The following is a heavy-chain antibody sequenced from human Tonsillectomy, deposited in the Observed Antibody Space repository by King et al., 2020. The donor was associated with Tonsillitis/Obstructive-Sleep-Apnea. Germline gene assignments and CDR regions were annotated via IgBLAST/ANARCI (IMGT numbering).Heavy chain of an antibody. D-gene: IGHD2-2*01. CDR2: ISAYNGNT. Sequence: VQLVESGAEVKKPGASVKVSCKASGYTFTSYGISWVRQAPGQGLEWMGWISAYNGNTNYAQKLQGRVTMTTDTSTSTAYMELRSLRSDDTAVYYCARTNLDIVVVPAAADFDYWGQGTLVTVSS. V-gene: IGHV1-18*01. CDR3: ARTNLDIVVVPAAADFDY. CDR1: GYTFTSYG. J-gene: IGHJ4*02.